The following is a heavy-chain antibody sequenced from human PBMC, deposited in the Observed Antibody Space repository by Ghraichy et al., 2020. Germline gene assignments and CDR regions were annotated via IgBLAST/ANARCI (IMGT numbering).Heavy chain of an antibody. CDR3: ARVTPQDGYWHFDL. Sequence: LSLTCAASGFTFSDYYMHWVRQAPGKGPVWVSRVDRDGSSTLYGDSAKGRFSVSRDNAKNTVFLQMDSLRVEDTAVYYCARVTPQDGYWHFDLWGRGTLVTVSS. CDR1: GFTFSDYY. CDR2: VDRDGSST. D-gene: IGHD2-15*01. V-gene: IGHV3-74*01. J-gene: IGHJ2*01.